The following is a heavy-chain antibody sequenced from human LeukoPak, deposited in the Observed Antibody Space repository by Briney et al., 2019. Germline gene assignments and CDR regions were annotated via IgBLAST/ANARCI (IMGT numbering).Heavy chain of an antibody. Sequence: SVKVSCKASGGTFSSYAISWVRQAPGQGLEWMGGIIPIFGTANYAQKFQGRVTITTDESTSTAYMELSSLRSEDTAVYYCAGYYYDSSGCLDYWGQGTLVTVSS. V-gene: IGHV1-69*05. CDR1: GGTFSSYA. CDR3: AGYYYDSSGCLDY. J-gene: IGHJ4*02. D-gene: IGHD3-22*01. CDR2: IIPIFGTA.